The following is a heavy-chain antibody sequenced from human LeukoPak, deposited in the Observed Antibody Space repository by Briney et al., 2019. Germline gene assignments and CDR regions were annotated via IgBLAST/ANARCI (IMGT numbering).Heavy chain of an antibody. V-gene: IGHV4-39*01. Sequence: PSETLSLTCSVSGGSISSSTYYWGWIRQPPGKGLEWIGSFYFGGSTYHNPSLKSRVTISVDTSKNQFSLRLTSVTAADTALYYCARHRSDDYYFFDYWGQGTLVTVSS. J-gene: IGHJ4*02. CDR1: GGSISSSTYY. D-gene: IGHD3-16*01. CDR2: FYFGGST. CDR3: ARHRSDDYYFFDY.